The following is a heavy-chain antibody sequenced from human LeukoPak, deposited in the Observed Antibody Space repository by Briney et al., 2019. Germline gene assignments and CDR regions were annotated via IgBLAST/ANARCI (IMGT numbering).Heavy chain of an antibody. Sequence: PSETLSLTCTVSGGSISGYYWSWIRQPPGKGLEWIGYIYYSGSTNYNLSLKSRVTISVDTSMNQFSLKLSSVTAADTAVYYCAKVGSRGWYYPFDYWGQGTLVTVSS. CDR3: AKVGSRGWYYPFDY. V-gene: IGHV4-59*01. CDR1: GGSISGYY. J-gene: IGHJ4*02. CDR2: IYYSGST. D-gene: IGHD6-19*01.